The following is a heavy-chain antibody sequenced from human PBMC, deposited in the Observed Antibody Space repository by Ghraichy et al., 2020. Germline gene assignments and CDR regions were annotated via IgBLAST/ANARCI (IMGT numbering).Heavy chain of an antibody. Sequence: SETLSLTCAVYGGSFSGYYWSWIRQPPGKGLEWIGEINHSGSTNYNPSLKSRVTISVDTSKNQFSLKLSSVTAADTAVYYCARPSMSRAFDIWGQGTMVTVSS. J-gene: IGHJ3*02. CDR3: ARPSMSRAFDI. CDR1: GGSFSGYY. D-gene: IGHD6-6*01. CDR2: INHSGST. V-gene: IGHV4-34*01.